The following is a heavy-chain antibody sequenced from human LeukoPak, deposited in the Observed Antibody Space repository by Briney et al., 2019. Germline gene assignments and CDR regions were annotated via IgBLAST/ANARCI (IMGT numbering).Heavy chain of an antibody. Sequence: GGSLRLSCAASGFTFSSYDIHWVRQAPGEGLEWVAVISSDGGTKYYADSVKGRFTISRDNSKNTLYLQMNSLRAEDTAVYYCARGYDDYYGSGSYSAFDIWGQGTMVTVSS. V-gene: IGHV3-30*03. CDR3: ARGYDDYYGSGSYSAFDI. CDR2: ISSDGGTK. J-gene: IGHJ3*02. D-gene: IGHD3-10*01. CDR1: GFTFSSYD.